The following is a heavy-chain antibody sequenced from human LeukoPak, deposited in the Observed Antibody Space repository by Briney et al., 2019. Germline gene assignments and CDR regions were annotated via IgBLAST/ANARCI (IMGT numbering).Heavy chain of an antibody. V-gene: IGHV3-21*04. D-gene: IGHD6-19*01. CDR3: AKPRSSGCYYFDY. J-gene: IGHJ4*02. Sequence: GGSLRLSCAASGFTFSSYSMNWVRQAPGKGLEWVSSISSSSSYIYYADSVKGRFTISRDNSKNTLYLQMNSLRAEDTAVYYCAKPRSSGCYYFDYWGQGTLVTVSS. CDR2: ISSSSSYI. CDR1: GFTFSSYS.